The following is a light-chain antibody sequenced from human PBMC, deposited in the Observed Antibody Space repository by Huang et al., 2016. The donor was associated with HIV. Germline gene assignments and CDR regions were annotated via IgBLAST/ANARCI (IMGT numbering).Light chain of an antibody. CDR3: QKYNSAPRT. J-gene: IGKJ3*01. Sequence: DIQMTQSPSSLSASVGDRVTISCRASQGIANHLAWYQQRPCKAPTLLIYAASALQAVVPSRVSGSGSGTEFALTISSLQPEDVATYFCQKYNSAPRTFGPGTKVEIK. CDR2: AAS. CDR1: QGIANH. V-gene: IGKV1-27*01.